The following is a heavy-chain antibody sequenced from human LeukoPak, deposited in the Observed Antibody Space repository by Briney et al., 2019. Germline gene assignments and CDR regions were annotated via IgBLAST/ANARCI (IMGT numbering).Heavy chain of an antibody. CDR2: ISAYNGNT. CDR1: GYTFTSYG. V-gene: IGHV1-18*01. J-gene: IGHJ6*03. D-gene: IGHD3-9*01. Sequence: ASAKVSCKASGYTFTSYGISWVRQAPGQGLGWMGWISAYNGNTNYAQKLQGRVTMTTDTSTSTAYMELRSLRSDDTAVYYRARDGIRYFDWLEDYYYYMDVWGKGTTVTVSS. CDR3: ARDGIRYFDWLEDYYYYMDV.